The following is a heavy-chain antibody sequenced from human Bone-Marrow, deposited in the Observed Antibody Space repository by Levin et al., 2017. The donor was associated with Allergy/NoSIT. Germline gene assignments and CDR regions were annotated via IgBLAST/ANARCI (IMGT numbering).Heavy chain of an antibody. V-gene: IGHV3-15*01. CDR3: ATDSQGAGLNFGVVTRPYYYYGMDV. CDR2: IKSKTDGGTT. Sequence: PGGSLRLSCAASGFTFSNAWMSWVRQAPGKGLEWVGRIKSKTDGGTTDYAAPVKGRFTISRADSKNTLYLQMNSLKTEDTAVYYCATDSQGAGLNFGVVTRPYYYYGMDVWGKGTTVTVSS. J-gene: IGHJ6*04. D-gene: IGHD3-3*01. CDR1: GFTFSNAW.